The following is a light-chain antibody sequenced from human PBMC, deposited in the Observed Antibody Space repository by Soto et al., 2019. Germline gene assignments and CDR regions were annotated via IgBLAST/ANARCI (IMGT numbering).Light chain of an antibody. CDR1: SSDVGSYNL. Sequence: QSALTQPASVSGSPGQSITISCTRTSSDVGSYNLVSWYQQHPGKAPKLMIYEVSKRPSGVSNRFSGSKSGNTASLTISGLQPEDEADYYCCSYAGSSTLDVVFGGGTKLTVL. CDR3: CSYAGSSTLDVV. CDR2: EVS. J-gene: IGLJ2*01. V-gene: IGLV2-23*02.